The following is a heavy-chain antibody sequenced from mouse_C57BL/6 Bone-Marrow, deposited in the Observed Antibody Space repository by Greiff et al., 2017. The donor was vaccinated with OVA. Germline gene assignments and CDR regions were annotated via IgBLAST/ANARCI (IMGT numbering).Heavy chain of an antibody. V-gene: IGHV5-17*01. Sequence: EVKLVESGGGLVKPGGSLKLSCAASGFTFSDYGMHWVRQAPEKGLEWVAYISSGSSTIYYAATVKGRFTISRDNAKNTLFLQMTSLRSEDTAMYYCARGLYDGYPDYAMDYGGQGTSVTVSS. J-gene: IGHJ4*01. CDR2: ISSGSSTI. CDR1: GFTFSDYG. CDR3: ARGLYDGYPDYAMDY. D-gene: IGHD2-3*01.